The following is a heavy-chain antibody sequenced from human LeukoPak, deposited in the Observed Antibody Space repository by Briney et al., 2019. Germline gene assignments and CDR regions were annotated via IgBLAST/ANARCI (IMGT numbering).Heavy chain of an antibody. CDR2: ISAYNGNT. D-gene: IGHD3-22*01. CDR3: ARSYYYDSSGYYYNYFDY. V-gene: IGHV1-18*01. J-gene: IGHJ4*02. CDR1: GYTFTNYG. Sequence: GASVKVSCKASGYTFTNYGLSWVRQAPGQGLEWMGWISAYNGNTNYAQNLQGRVTMTTDTSTSTAYMELRSLRSDDTAVYYCARSYYYDSSGYYYNYFDYWGQGTLVTVSS.